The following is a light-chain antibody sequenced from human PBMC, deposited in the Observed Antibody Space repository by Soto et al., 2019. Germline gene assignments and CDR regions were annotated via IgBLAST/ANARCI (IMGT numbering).Light chain of an antibody. CDR2: EVN. V-gene: IGLV2-14*01. J-gene: IGLJ2*01. CDR3: SSYTSTSTV. CDR1: SNDIGIYNY. Sequence: QSALTQPASVSGSPGQSISISCTGTSNDIGIYNYVSWYQQYPGKATKLMIYEVNNRLSGVSNRFSGSKSGNTASLTISGLQAEDEAYYYCSSYTSTSTVFGGGTKVTVL.